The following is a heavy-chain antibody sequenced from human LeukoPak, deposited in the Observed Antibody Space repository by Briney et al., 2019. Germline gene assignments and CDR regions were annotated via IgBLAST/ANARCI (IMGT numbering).Heavy chain of an antibody. D-gene: IGHD3-10*01. V-gene: IGHV3-23*01. Sequence: GGSLRLSCAASGFTFSSYAMSWVRQAPGKGLEWVSAISGSGGSIYYADSVKGRFTISRDNAKNSLYLQMNSLRAEDTAVYYCARDSYYGSGRQTELFDYWGQGTLVTVSS. CDR1: GFTFSSYA. CDR2: ISGSGGSI. CDR3: ARDSYYGSGRQTELFDY. J-gene: IGHJ4*02.